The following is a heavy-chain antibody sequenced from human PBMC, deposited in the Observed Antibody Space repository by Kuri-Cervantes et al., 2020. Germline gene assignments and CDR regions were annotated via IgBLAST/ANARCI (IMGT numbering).Heavy chain of an antibody. CDR1: GGSISSGSYY. D-gene: IGHD2-15*01. CDR2: ICYSGST. Sequence: ESLKISCTVSGGSISSGSYYWDWVRQAPGKGLEWIGTICYSGSTYYNPSLKSRVTIHVDKSKNQLSVKLSSVTAADTAVYYCASRIRYCSGGSCHYDYWGQGTLVTVSS. V-gene: IGHV4-39*01. J-gene: IGHJ4*02. CDR3: ASRIRYCSGGSCHYDY.